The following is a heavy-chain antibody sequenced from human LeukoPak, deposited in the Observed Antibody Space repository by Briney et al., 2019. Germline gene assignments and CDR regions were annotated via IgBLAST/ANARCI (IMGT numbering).Heavy chain of an antibody. D-gene: IGHD3-22*01. CDR3: ARVPLVYYDSSGYFDY. CDR2: ISAYNGNT. V-gene: IGHV1-18*01. J-gene: IGHJ4*02. CDR1: GYTFTSYG. Sequence: GASVKVSCKASGYTFTSYGISWVRQAPGQGLEWMGWISAYNGNTNYAQKLQGRVTMTTDTSTSTAYMELRSLRSDDTAVYYCARVPLVYYDSSGYFDYWGQGTLVTVSS.